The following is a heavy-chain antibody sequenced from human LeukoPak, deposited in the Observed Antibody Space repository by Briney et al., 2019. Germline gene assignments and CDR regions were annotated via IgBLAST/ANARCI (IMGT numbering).Heavy chain of an antibody. CDR2: ISGSGGST. CDR3: AKASAMIVVVSKHFDY. J-gene: IGHJ4*02. CDR1: GYTFGDYG. Sequence: GGSLRLSCAASGYTFGDYGMSWVRQVPGKGLEWVSAISGSGGSTYYADSVKGRFTISRDNSKNTLYLQMNSLRAEDTAVYYCAKASAMIVVVSKHFDYWGQGTLVTVSS. V-gene: IGHV3-23*01. D-gene: IGHD3-22*01.